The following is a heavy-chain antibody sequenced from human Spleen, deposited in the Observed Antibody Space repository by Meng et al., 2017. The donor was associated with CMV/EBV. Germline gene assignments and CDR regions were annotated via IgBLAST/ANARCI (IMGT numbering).Heavy chain of an antibody. Sequence: TFRRYAFSWVRQAPGQGLEWMGGICPVFGTLNYAQKFQGRVTITTDESTSTAYMELSSLTSEDTAIYYCASLSGRYCSPTSCYPHFDYWGQGTLVTVSS. CDR2: ICPVFGTL. CDR3: ASLSGRYCSPTSCYPHFDY. D-gene: IGHD2-2*01. CDR1: TFRRYA. V-gene: IGHV1-69*05. J-gene: IGHJ4*02.